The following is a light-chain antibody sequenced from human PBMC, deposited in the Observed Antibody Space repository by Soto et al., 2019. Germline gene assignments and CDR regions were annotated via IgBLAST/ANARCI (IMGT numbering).Light chain of an antibody. J-gene: IGKJ4*01. CDR3: QHRSNWPSVT. Sequence: EIVLTQSPGTLSLSPGERATLSCRASQSVSSDYLAWYQQKPGQAPRLLIYDASNRATGIPARFSGSGSGTYFTLSISSLEPEDFAVYYCQHRSNWPSVTFGGGTKLEIK. CDR2: DAS. CDR1: QSVSSDY. V-gene: IGKV3-11*01.